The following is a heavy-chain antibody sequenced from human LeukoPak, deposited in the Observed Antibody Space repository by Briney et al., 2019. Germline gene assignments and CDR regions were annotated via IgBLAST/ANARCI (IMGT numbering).Heavy chain of an antibody. CDR1: GGSISSYY. V-gene: IGHV4-59*08. J-gene: IGHJ5*02. D-gene: IGHD6-13*01. Sequence: SETLSLTCTVSGGSISSYYWSWIRQPPGKGLEWIGYIYYSGSTNYNPSLKSRVIISVDTSKNQFSLKLSSVTAADTAVYYCARQGSSSWYPDNWFDPWGQGTLVTVSS. CDR3: ARQGSSSWYPDNWFDP. CDR2: IYYSGST.